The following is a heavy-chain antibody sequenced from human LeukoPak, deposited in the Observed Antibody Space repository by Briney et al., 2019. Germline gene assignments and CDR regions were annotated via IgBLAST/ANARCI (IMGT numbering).Heavy chain of an antibody. CDR1: GYTFTSYY. V-gene: IGHV1-46*01. CDR2: INPSGGST. J-gene: IGHJ5*02. Sequence: GASVKVSCKASGYTFTSYYIHLVRQAPGQGLEWMGIINPSGGSTSYAQKFQGRVTMTRDTSTSTVYMELSSLRSEDTAVYYCARGSEAAGFDPWGQGTLVTVSS. CDR3: ARGSEAAGFDP.